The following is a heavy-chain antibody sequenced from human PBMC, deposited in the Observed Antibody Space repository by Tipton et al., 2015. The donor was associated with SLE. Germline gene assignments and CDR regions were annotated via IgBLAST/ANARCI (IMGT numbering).Heavy chain of an antibody. J-gene: IGHJ4*02. CDR2: IKSKADGGTT. CDR3: IPRGDSGY. Sequence: GSLRLSCTVSGFTFTNAWLSWVRQAPGKGVEWVGRIKSKADGGTTDYVAPVKGRFTMSRDDSKNTLYLQMNSLKTEDTAVYYCIPRGDSGYWGQGTLVTVSS. V-gene: IGHV3-15*01. CDR1: GFTFTNAW. D-gene: IGHD5-12*01.